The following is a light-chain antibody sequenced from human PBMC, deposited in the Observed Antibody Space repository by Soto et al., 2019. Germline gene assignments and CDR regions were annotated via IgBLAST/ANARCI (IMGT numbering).Light chain of an antibody. CDR3: QQYNSYWWT. V-gene: IGKV1-5*03. CDR2: KAS. J-gene: IGKJ1*01. CDR1: QSISSW. Sequence: DIQMTQSPSTLSASVGDRVTITCRASQSISSWLAWYQQKPGKAPKLLIYKASSLESGVPSRFSGSGSGTEFTLTISSLQRDDFATYYCQQYNSYWWTFGQGTKVAIK.